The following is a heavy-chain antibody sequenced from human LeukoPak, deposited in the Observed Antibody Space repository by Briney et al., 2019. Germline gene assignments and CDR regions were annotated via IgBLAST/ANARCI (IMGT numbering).Heavy chain of an antibody. D-gene: IGHD2-2*01. CDR1: GYTXTSYG. CDR2: ISAYNGNT. V-gene: IGHV1-18*01. Sequence: ASVKVSCKASGYTXTSYGISWVRQAPGQGLEWMGWISAYNGNTNYAQKLQGRVTMTTDTSTSTAYMELRSLRSDDTAVYYCARGGYCSSTSCYPDNWFDPWGQGTLVTVSS. J-gene: IGHJ5*02. CDR3: ARGGYCSSTSCYPDNWFDP.